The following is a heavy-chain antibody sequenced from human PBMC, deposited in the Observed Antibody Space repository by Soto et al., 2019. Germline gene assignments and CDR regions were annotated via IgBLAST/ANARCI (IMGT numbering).Heavy chain of an antibody. CDR3: ARGSDVVARGVTFFDY. CDR1: GVSISSDEYF. Sequence: PSETLSLTCTVSGVSISSDEYFWSWIRQSPGKGLEMIGYIYRSGTIFSNPSLESRVAMSVDRSKSQFSLELSSVTAADTAVYYCARGSDVVARGVTFFDYWGQGILVTVSS. V-gene: IGHV4-30-4*01. D-gene: IGHD3-10*01. CDR2: IYRSGTI. J-gene: IGHJ4*02.